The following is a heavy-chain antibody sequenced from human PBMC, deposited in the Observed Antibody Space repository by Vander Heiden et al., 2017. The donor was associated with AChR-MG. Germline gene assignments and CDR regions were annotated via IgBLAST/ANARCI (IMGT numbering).Heavy chain of an antibody. J-gene: IGHJ6*02. CDR2: ISYRGDT. CDR3: TKRNKTGDYMYFYGMDV. V-gene: IGHV4-39*01. D-gene: IGHD5-12*01. CDR1: GASISRRSDY. Sequence: QLQLQESGPGLVKPSAPLSLTCTVPGASISRRSDYWSWIRQSPGKGLEWIGTISYRGDTYYEESLRRRVTISVDASKNQLSLKLSSVTAEDTSIYYCTKRNKTGDYMYFYGMDVWGQGTTVLVSS.